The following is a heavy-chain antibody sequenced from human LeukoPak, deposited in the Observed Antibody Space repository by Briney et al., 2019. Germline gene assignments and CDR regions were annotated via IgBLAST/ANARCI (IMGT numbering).Heavy chain of an antibody. CDR1: GYTFTSYG. D-gene: IGHD3-22*01. CDR3: ARYAATYYYDSSGYYGRASWVDY. J-gene: IGHJ4*02. CDR2: ISAYNGNT. Sequence: PWASVKVSCKASGYTFTSYGISWVRQAPGQGVEWMGWISAYNGNTNYAQKLQGRVTMTTDTSTSTAYMELRSLRSDDTAVYYCARYAATYYYDSSGYYGRASWVDYWGQGTLVTVSS. V-gene: IGHV1-18*01.